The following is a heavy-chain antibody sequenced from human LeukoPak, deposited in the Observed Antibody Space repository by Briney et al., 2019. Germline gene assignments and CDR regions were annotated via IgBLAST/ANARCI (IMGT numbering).Heavy chain of an antibody. CDR1: GDTYSSFT. D-gene: IGHD2-15*01. CDR2: IIPVFGIT. J-gene: IGHJ4*02. CDR3: ARGPKWYAHAWDS. Sequence: SVKVSCKASGDTYSSFTINWVRQAPGQGLEWMGGIIPVFGITNYAQKFQDRVTITTDESRSTAYMEVSSLRSEDTAVYYCARGPKWYAHAWDSWGQGTLVTVSS. V-gene: IGHV1-69*05.